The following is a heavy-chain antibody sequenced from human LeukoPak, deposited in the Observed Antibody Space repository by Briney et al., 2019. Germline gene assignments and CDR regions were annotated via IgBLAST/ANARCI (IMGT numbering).Heavy chain of an antibody. V-gene: IGHV4-4*02. CDR3: ARDPVHGYCSGGSCSDY. Sequence: SETLSLTCAVSGGSISSSNWWSWVRQPPGKGLEWIGEIYHSGSTNYNPSLKSRVTISVDKSKNQFSLKLSSVTAADTAVYYCARDPVHGYCSGGSCSDYWGQGTLVTVSS. CDR1: GGSISSSNW. CDR2: IYHSGST. D-gene: IGHD2-15*01. J-gene: IGHJ4*02.